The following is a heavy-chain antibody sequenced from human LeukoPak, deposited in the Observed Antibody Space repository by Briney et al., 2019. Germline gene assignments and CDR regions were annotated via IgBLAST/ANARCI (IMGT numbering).Heavy chain of an antibody. CDR2: INSYGSST. J-gene: IGHJ4*02. V-gene: IGHV3-74*01. D-gene: IGHD4-23*01. CDR1: GFSFRSHW. Sequence: GGSLRHSCAASGFSFRSHWRHWVRQAPGKGLVWVSRINSYGSSTLYVDSVKGRFTISRDNAKNTLYLQMNSLRAEDTAVYYCTTHTTTMGNFDYWGQGTLVTVSS. CDR3: TTHTTTMGNFDY.